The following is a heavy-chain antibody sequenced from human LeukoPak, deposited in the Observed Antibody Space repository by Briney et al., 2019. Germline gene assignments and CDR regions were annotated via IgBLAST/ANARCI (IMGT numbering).Heavy chain of an antibody. CDR2: IYYSGSP. D-gene: IGHD1-26*01. J-gene: IGHJ4*02. CDR1: GGSISSSNHW. V-gene: IGHV4-39*01. Sequence: SETLSLTCTVSGGSISSSNHWWGWIRQPPGTGLEWIGSIYYSGSPSYSPSLKSRVTISVDTSKNQLSLKLSSVTAADTAVYYCARPSSSGNYYYWGRGTLVTVS. CDR3: ARPSSSGNYYY.